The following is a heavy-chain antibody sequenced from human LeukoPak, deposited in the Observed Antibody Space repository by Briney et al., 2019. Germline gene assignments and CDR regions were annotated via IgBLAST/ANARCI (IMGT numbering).Heavy chain of an antibody. D-gene: IGHD1-1*01. CDR3: AREQQLLLFDY. J-gene: IGHJ4*02. CDR2: ILPGDSNT. Sequence: GESLKISCKGSGYNFDNYWIAWVRQMPGKGLEWMGIILPGDSNTRYSPSFQGQVTISADKSIDTAYLQWSSLKASDTAIYYCAREQQLLLFDYWGQGALVTVSS. CDR1: GYNFDNYW. V-gene: IGHV5-51*01.